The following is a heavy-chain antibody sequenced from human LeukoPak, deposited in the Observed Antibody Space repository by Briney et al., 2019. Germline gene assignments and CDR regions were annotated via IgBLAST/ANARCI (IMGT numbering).Heavy chain of an antibody. D-gene: IGHD2-2*01. V-gene: IGHV4-30-2*01. J-gene: IGHJ5*02. CDR2: IYHSGST. CDR3: ASSSTSFGDNWFDP. CDR1: GGSISSGGYS. Sequence: PSQTLSLTCAVSGGSISSGGYSWSWIRQPPGKGLEWIWYIYHSGSTYYNPSLKSRVTISVDRSKNQFSLKLSSVAAADTAVYYCASSSTSFGDNWFDPWGQGTLVTVSS.